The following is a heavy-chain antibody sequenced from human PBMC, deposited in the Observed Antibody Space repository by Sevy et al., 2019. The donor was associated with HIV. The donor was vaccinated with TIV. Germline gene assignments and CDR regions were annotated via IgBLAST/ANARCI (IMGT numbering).Heavy chain of an antibody. J-gene: IGHJ4*02. CDR3: ARRSTGIVGTHFDY. CDR2: IYPVDPDT. V-gene: IGHV5-51*01. D-gene: IGHD1-26*01. Sequence: GESLKISCKGSESTLTSYGIGWVRQLPGKGLEWMGIIYPVDPDTRYSPSFQAKVTISADKSISTAYLQWSSLKASDTAMYYCARRSTGIVGTHFDYWGQGTLVTVSS. CDR1: ESTLTSYG.